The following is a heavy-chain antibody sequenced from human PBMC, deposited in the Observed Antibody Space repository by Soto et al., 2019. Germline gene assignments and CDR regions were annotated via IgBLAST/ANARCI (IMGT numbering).Heavy chain of an antibody. V-gene: IGHV1-69*13. CDR3: ARDASIAARPDYYYYYMDV. J-gene: IGHJ6*03. D-gene: IGHD6-6*01. CDR1: GGTFSSYA. CDR2: IIPIFGTA. Sequence: ASVKVSCKASGGTFSSYAISWVRQAPGQGLEWMGGIIPIFGTANYAQKFQGRVTITADESTSTAYMELSSLRSEDTAVYYCARDASIAARPDYYYYYMDVWGKVTTVTVSS.